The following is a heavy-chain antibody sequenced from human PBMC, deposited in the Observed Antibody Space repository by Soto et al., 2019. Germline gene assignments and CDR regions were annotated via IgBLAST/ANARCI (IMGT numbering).Heavy chain of an antibody. D-gene: IGHD3-10*01. CDR2: LVPVFGTA. CDR1: GGTFSSLA. J-gene: IGHJ4*02. Sequence: QVQLVQSGAEVKKPGSSVKVSCKASGGTFSSLAISWVRQAPGQGLEWMGGLVPVFGTANYAQKFQDRVTITADKSTSTSYMERSSLRSEDTAFYYCARSPGVFDYWGQGTLVTVSS. V-gene: IGHV1-69*06. CDR3: ARSPGVFDY.